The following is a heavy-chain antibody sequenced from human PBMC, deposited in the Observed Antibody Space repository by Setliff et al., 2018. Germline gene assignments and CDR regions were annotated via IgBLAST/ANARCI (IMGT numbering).Heavy chain of an antibody. J-gene: IGHJ4*02. V-gene: IGHV1-2*06. CDR1: GGTFSSYA. D-gene: IGHD6-25*01. CDR2: INPNSGGT. Sequence: ASVKVSCKASGGTFSSYAISWVRQAPGQGLEWMGRINPNSGGTNSAQKFQGRVTMTRDTSISTAYMELRSLRSDDTAVYYCARDSGSWGQGTLVTVSS. CDR3: ARDSGS.